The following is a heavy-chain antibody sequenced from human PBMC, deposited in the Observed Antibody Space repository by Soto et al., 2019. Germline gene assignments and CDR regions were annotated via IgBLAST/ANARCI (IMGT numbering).Heavy chain of an antibody. CDR2: IIPIYGTS. CDR3: ATGSTDGYNYWYFGR. Sequence: QVQLVQSGAELKKPGSSVKVSCKVSGGTFGNFAISWVRQAPGQGPEWVAGIIPIYGTSNLADDFRGRITLTADESTGSAYRELSCLRCEGTAIYYCATGSTDGYNYWYFGRWGRGTQVPVSS. CDR1: GGTFGNFA. J-gene: IGHJ2*01. V-gene: IGHV1-69*01. D-gene: IGHD2-21*02.